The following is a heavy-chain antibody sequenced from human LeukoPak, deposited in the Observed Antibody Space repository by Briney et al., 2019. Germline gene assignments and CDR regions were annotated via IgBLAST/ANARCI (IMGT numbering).Heavy chain of an antibody. CDR2: INHSGST. Sequence: SETLSLTCGVYGGSFSGYYWSWIRQPPGKGLEWIGEINHSGSTNYDPSPESRVTISLDTSKNQFSLKLSSVTAADTAVYYCARVGATSGKEDYWGQGTLVTVSS. V-gene: IGHV4-34*01. CDR3: ARVGATSGKEDY. CDR1: GGSFSGYY. D-gene: IGHD1-26*01. J-gene: IGHJ4*02.